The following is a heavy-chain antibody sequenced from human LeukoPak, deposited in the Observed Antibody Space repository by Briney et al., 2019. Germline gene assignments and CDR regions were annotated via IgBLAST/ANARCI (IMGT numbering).Heavy chain of an antibody. D-gene: IGHD1-26*01. J-gene: IGHJ4*02. Sequence: SETLSLTCTVSGGTISTSSYYFAWIRQPPGKGLEWIVSVYYSGSTYYHPSLKSRVTISIDTSKNQFSLNLNSVTAADTAVYYCARAPSGVSFDYWGQGTLVTVSS. CDR3: ARAPSGVSFDY. V-gene: IGHV4-39*07. CDR2: VYYSGST. CDR1: GGTISTSSYY.